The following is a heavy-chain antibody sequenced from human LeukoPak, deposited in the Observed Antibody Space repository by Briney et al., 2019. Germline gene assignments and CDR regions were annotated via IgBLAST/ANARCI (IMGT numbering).Heavy chain of an antibody. CDR2: LYTSGST. CDR1: GGSISSYS. D-gene: IGHD2-15*01. J-gene: IGHJ4*02. V-gene: IGHV4-4*07. CDR3: AREERCSGGSCYYFDY. Sequence: SETLSLTCTVSGGSISSYSWSWIRQPAGKGLEWIGRLYTSGSTNYNPSLKSRVTMSVDTSKNQFFLKLSSVTAADTAVYYCAREERCSGGSCYYFDYWGQGTLVTVSS.